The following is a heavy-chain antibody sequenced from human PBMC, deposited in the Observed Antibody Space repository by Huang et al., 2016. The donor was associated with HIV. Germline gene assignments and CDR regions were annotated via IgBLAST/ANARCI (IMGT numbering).Heavy chain of an antibody. Sequence: GASGFTFTGFWMSWVRQAPGTGLEWVANLKPDGSGQSYADSVKGRFTISRENSYNRVYLQMNNVRVEDTAEYYCARTAVEYRGSGTHFAPLFYFDVWGRGTLVVVSS. V-gene: IGHV3-7*01. CDR2: LKPDGSGQ. D-gene: IGHD3-10*01. CDR1: GFTFTGFW. CDR3: ARTAVEYRGSGTHFAPLFYFDV. J-gene: IGHJ4*02.